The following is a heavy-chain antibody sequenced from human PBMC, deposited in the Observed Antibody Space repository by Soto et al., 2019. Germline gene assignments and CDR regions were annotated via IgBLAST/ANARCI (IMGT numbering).Heavy chain of an antibody. Sequence: ASVKVSCKASGYTFTSYDINWVRQATGQGLEWMGWMNPNSGNTGYAQKFQGRVTMTRNTSISTAYKELSSLRSEDTAVYYCARGLGPKDIVVVVAARGNAFDIWGQGTMVTVSS. D-gene: IGHD2-15*01. V-gene: IGHV1-8*01. CDR1: GYTFTSYD. CDR3: ARGLGPKDIVVVVAARGNAFDI. CDR2: MNPNSGNT. J-gene: IGHJ3*02.